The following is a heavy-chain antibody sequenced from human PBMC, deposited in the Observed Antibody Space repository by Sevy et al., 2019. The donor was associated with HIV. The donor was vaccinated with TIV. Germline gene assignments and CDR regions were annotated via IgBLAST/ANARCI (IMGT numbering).Heavy chain of an antibody. J-gene: IGHJ4*02. CDR2: ISRSSSYI. CDR1: GFTFSSYY. CDR3: ARWDADRRWYFDY. V-gene: IGHV3-21*01. Sequence: GGSLRLSCAASGFTFSSYYMNWVRQAPGKGLEWVSYISRSSSYIYHADSVKGRFTISRDNAKNSLHLQMNSLRAEDTAVYYCARWDADRRWYFDYWGQGILVTVSS. D-gene: IGHD1-26*01.